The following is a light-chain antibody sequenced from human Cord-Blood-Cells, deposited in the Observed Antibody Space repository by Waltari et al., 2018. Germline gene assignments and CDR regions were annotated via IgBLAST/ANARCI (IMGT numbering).Light chain of an antibody. J-gene: IGLJ2*01. CDR2: EGS. CDR3: CSYAGSSTLV. CDR1: SSDGGRYTL. V-gene: IGLV2-23*01. Sequence: QSDLTQPASVSGSPGQTITISCNGTSSDGGRYTLVLWYQQHPGKAPKLMIFEGSKRPSGVSNRFSGSKSGNTASLTISGLQAEDEADYYCCSYAGSSTLVFGGGTKLTVL.